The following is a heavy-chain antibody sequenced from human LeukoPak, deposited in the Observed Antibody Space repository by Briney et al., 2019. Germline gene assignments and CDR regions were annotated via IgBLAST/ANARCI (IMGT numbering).Heavy chain of an antibody. Sequence: SVKVSCTASGGTFSSYAISWVRQAPGQGLEWMGGIIPIFGTANYAQKFQGRVTITADESTSTAYMELSSLRSEDTAVYYCARVPRESEPRDDYWGQGTLVTVSS. CDR3: ARVPRESEPRDDY. D-gene: IGHD1-14*01. CDR2: IIPIFGTA. CDR1: GGTFSSYA. V-gene: IGHV1-69*13. J-gene: IGHJ4*02.